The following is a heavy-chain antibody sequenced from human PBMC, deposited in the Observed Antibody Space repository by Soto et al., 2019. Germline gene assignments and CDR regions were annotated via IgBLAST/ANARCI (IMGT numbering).Heavy chain of an antibody. D-gene: IGHD3-3*01. J-gene: IGHJ4*02. CDR2: IIPIFGTA. CDR1: GGTFSSYA. V-gene: IGHV1-69*01. CDR3: ARGGGYDFWSGLDLYYFDY. Sequence: QVQLVQSGAEVKKPGSSVKVSCKASGGTFSSYAISWVRQAPGQGLEWMGGIIPIFGTANYAQKFQGRVTITADESTSTDYMELSSLRAEDTAVYYCARGGGYDFWSGLDLYYFDYWGQGTLVTVSS.